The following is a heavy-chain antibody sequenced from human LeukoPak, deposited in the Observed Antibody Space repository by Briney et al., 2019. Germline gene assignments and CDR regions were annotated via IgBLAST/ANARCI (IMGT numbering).Heavy chain of an antibody. CDR1: GVSFSRTW. V-gene: IGHV3-23*01. CDR2: TGGNGGGT. CDR3: AKDHSGPTWYYYGMDV. D-gene: IGHD2-15*01. J-gene: IGHJ6*02. Sequence: GGSLRLSCAASGVSFSRTWMHWVRQAPGKGLEWVSSTGGNGGGTSLADSVKGRFSISSDNSKNTLYLQMNSLRAEDTATYYCAKDHSGPTWYYYGMDVWGQGTTVTVSS.